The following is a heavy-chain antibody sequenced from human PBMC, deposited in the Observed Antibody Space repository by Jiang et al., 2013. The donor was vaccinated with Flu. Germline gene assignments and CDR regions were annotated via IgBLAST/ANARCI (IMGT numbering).Heavy chain of an antibody. Sequence: QLLESGGGSVQPGGSLRLSCAASGFTFTTNWMSWVRQAPGKGPEWVANINQDGSGKYYVDSVKGRFTISRDNAKNSLYLQMNSLKAEDTAVYYCARAQDWGQGTLVTVSS. V-gene: IGHV3-7*01. CDR2: INQDGSGK. CDR1: GFTFTTNW. J-gene: IGHJ1*01. CDR3: ARAQD.